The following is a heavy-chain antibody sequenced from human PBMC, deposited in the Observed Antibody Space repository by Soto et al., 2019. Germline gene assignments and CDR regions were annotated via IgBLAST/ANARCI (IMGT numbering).Heavy chain of an antibody. CDR1: GFTFISYA. CDR2: ISGSGGST. D-gene: IGHD4-4*01. CDR3: AKDLDYSNYGNWFDP. V-gene: IGHV3-23*01. Sequence: XGSLRLSCAASGFTFISYAMSWVRQAPGKGLEWVSAISGSGGSTYYADSVKGRFTISRDNSKNTLYLQMNSLRAEDTAVYYCAKDLDYSNYGNWFDPWGQGTLVTVSS. J-gene: IGHJ5*02.